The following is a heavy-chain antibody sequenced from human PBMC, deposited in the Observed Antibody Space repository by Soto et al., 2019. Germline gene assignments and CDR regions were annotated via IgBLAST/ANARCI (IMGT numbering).Heavy chain of an antibody. J-gene: IGHJ4*02. V-gene: IGHV3-23*01. Sequence: GGSLRLSCAASGFTFSSYAMNWVRQAPGKGLEWVSAISGSADSTYYADSVKGRFTISRDNSKNTLYLQMNSLRADDKAVYYCATGQTSGWRHDYWGQGTLVTVSS. CDR1: GFTFSSYA. CDR3: ATGQTSGWRHDY. D-gene: IGHD6-19*01. CDR2: ISGSADST.